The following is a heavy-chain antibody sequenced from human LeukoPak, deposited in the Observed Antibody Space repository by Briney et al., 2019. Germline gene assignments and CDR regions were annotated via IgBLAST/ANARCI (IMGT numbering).Heavy chain of an antibody. CDR2: IYSRDVT. Sequence: PGGSLRLSCAASGFSVSSNSISWVRQAPGKGLECVSIIYSRDVTSYADSVKDRFTISRDSDKNTLFLQMDSLRSDDTAVYYCARVLAAIALRDYHYVDVWGKGTTVTVSS. CDR1: GFSVSSNS. CDR3: ARVLAAIALRDYHYVDV. D-gene: IGHD6-19*01. V-gene: IGHV3-53*01. J-gene: IGHJ6*03.